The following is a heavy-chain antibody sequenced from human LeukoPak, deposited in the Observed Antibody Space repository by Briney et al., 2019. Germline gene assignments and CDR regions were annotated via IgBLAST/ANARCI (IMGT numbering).Heavy chain of an antibody. CDR3: ASSPGATTMDRNYYYYYGMDV. J-gene: IGHJ6*02. CDR1: GFTFSSYS. D-gene: IGHD1-26*01. V-gene: IGHV3-48*01. Sequence: PGGSLRLSCAASGFTFSSYSMNWVRQAPGKGLEWVSYISSSSSTIYYADSVKGRFTISRDNAKNSLYLQMNSLRAEDTAVYYCASSPGATTMDRNYYYYYGMDVWGQGTTVTVSS. CDR2: ISSSSSTI.